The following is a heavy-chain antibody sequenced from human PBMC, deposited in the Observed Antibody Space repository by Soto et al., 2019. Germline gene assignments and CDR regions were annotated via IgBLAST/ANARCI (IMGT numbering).Heavy chain of an antibody. J-gene: IGHJ3*02. CDR3: ARDMVRGVMVGAFDI. V-gene: IGHV3-30*04. Sequence: GGSLRLSCAASGFTFSSYAMHWVRQAPGKGLEWVAVISYDGSNKYYADSVKGRFTISRDNSKNTLYLQMNRLRAEDTAVYYCARDMVRGVMVGAFDIWGQGTMVTVSS. D-gene: IGHD3-10*01. CDR2: ISYDGSNK. CDR1: GFTFSSYA.